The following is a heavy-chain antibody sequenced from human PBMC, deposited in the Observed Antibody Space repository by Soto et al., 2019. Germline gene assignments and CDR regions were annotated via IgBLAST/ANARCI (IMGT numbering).Heavy chain of an antibody. V-gene: IGHV5-51*01. J-gene: IGHJ4*02. Sequence: GESLKISCKGSGYSFTIYWIGWVRQMPGKGLEWMGIIYPGDSDTRYSPSFQGQVTISADKSISTAYLQWSSLKASDTAMYYCARXGTNYYDSSGYYFGFDYWGQGTLVTVSS. D-gene: IGHD3-22*01. CDR1: GYSFTIYW. CDR3: ARXGTNYYDSSGYYFGFDY. CDR2: IYPGDSDT.